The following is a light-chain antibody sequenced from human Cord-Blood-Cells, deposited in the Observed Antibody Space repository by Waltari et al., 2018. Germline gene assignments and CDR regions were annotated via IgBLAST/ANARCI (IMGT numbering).Light chain of an antibody. J-gene: IGLJ2*01. V-gene: IGLV1-47*01. CDR1: SSNIGSNH. Sequence: QSVLTQPPSASGTTGQRVTISCSGSSSNIGSNHVYWYQQLQGTAPKLLIYRNNQRSSGVPDRFSGSKSGTSATLAISGLRSEDEADYYCAAWDDSLSGPVFGGGTKLTVL. CDR2: RNN. CDR3: AAWDDSLSGPV.